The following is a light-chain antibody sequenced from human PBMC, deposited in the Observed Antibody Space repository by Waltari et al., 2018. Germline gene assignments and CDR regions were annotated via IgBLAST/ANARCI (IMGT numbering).Light chain of an antibody. CDR2: WAS. CDR3: QQYFSVPWT. V-gene: IGKV4-1*01. CDR1: QSVFYGANNKNY. Sequence: DIALTQSPDSLSVYLGERATISCKSSQSVFYGANNKNYLAWYRQKPGQPPKLLIYWASTRESGVPDRFSGSGSGTDFTLTISSLQADDVAVYCCQQYFSVPWTFGQGTKVEIK. J-gene: IGKJ1*01.